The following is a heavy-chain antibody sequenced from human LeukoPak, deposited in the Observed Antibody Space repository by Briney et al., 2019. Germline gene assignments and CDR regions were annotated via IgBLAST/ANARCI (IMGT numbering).Heavy chain of an antibody. CDR2: ISYDGSNK. V-gene: IGHV3-30*04. CDR1: GFTFSSYA. D-gene: IGHD1-26*01. J-gene: IGHJ4*02. Sequence: GGSLRLSCAASGFTFSSYAMHWVRQAPGKGLEWVAVISYDGSNKYYADSVKGRFTISRDNSKNTLYLQMNSLRAEDGAVYYCARVQRQWELLIAYFDYWGQGTLVTVSS. CDR3: ARVQRQWELLIAYFDY.